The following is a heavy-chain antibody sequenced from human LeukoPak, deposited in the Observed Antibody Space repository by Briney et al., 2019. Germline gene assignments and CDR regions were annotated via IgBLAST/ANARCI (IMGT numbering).Heavy chain of an antibody. J-gene: IGHJ5*02. CDR1: GFPFSRHA. CDR3: VREAGYCASVCLKSNWFDP. Sequence: GGSLRLSCAASGFPFSRHAMSWVRQPPGKGLEWVSAISNGNTYYADSVRGRFTISRDDSKNTVYLQMNSLRDEDTALYYCVREAGYCASVCLKSNWFDPWGQGTLVTVS. CDR2: ISNGNT. V-gene: IGHV3-23*01. D-gene: IGHD2-21*02.